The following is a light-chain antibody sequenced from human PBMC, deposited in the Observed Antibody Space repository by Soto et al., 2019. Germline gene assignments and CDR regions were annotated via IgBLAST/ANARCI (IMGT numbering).Light chain of an antibody. Sequence: DIVMTQSPDSLAVSLGERATINCKSSQSLLYSSNNKNYLVWYQQKPGQPPKLLIYWASTRESGVPDRFSGSGSGTDFTLTIGSLQAEDVAVYFCQQYYGIPYTFGQGTKLEIK. J-gene: IGKJ2*01. CDR3: QQYYGIPYT. V-gene: IGKV4-1*01. CDR2: WAS. CDR1: QSLLYSSNNKNY.